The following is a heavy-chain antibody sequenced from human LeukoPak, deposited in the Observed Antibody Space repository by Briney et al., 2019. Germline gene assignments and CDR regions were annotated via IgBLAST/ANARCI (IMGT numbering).Heavy chain of an antibody. CDR1: GGSFSGYY. V-gene: IGHV4-34*01. CDR3: VRARVPYYYDSSGYSRRWFDP. D-gene: IGHD3-22*01. CDR2: INHSGST. J-gene: IGHJ5*02. Sequence: PSETLSLTCAVYGGSFSGYYWSWIRQPPGKGLEWIGEINHSGSTNYNPSLKSRVTISVDTSKNQFSLKLSSVTAADTAVYYCVRARVPYYYDSSGYSRRWFDPWGQGTLVTVSS.